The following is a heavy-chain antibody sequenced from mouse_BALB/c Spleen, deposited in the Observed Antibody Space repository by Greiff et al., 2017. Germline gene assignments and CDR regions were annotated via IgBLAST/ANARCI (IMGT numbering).Heavy chain of an antibody. CDR3: ARLDYYDYDSLYYFDY. CDR1: GYTFTNYW. J-gene: IGHJ2*01. Sequence: QVQLQQSGAELVRPGTSVKIPCKASGYTFTNYWLGWVKQRPGHGLEWIGDIYPGGGYTNYNEKFKGKATLTADTSSSTAYMQLSSLTSEDSAVYFCARLDYYDYDSLYYFDYWGQGTTLTVSS. D-gene: IGHD2-4*01. CDR2: IYPGGGYT. V-gene: IGHV1-63*02.